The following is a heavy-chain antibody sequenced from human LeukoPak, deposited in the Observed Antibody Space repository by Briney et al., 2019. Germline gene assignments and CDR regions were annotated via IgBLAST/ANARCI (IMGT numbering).Heavy chain of an antibody. J-gene: IGHJ4*02. CDR2: IYYNGRT. D-gene: IGHD1-7*01. V-gene: IGHV4-39*07. CDR1: GDSITSASYY. Sequence: PSETLSLTCAVSGDSITSASYYWGWIRQPPGKGLEWIGSIYYNGRTYYKSSLKSRVSISVDTSKNQCSLKLNSVTAADTAVYYCARDREPNWNYIHPNFDYWGQGTLVTVSS. CDR3: ARDREPNWNYIHPNFDY.